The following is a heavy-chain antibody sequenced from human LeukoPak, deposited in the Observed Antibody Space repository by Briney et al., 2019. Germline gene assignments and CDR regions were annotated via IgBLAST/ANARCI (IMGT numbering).Heavy chain of an antibody. Sequence: SETLSLTCAVYGGSFSGYYWSCIRQPPGKGLEWIGEINHSGSTNYNPSLKSRVTISVDTSKNQFSLKLSSVTAADTAVYYCARGRPVPGGAFDIWGQGPMVTVSS. CDR2: INHSGST. CDR3: ARGRPVPGGAFDI. D-gene: IGHD1-26*01. CDR1: GGSFSGYY. J-gene: IGHJ3*02. V-gene: IGHV4-34*01.